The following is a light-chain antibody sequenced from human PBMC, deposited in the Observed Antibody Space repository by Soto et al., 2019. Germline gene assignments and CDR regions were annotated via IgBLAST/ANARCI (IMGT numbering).Light chain of an antibody. CDR1: SSDVGSYNL. Sequence: QSVLAQPASVSGSPGQSITISCTGTSSDVGSYNLVSGYQQHPGKAPKLMIYEVSKRPSGVSNRFSGSKSGNTASLTISGLQAEDEADYYCCSYAGSSTSYVFGTGTKVTVL. CDR2: EVS. CDR3: CSYAGSSTSYV. V-gene: IGLV2-23*02. J-gene: IGLJ1*01.